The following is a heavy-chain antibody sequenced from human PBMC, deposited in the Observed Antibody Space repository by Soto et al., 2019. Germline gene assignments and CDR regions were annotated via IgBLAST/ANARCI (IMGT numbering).Heavy chain of an antibody. CDR3: AKVRRATVTTSGWYYYYGMDV. CDR2: ISYDGSNK. D-gene: IGHD4-17*01. CDR1: GFTFSSYG. J-gene: IGHJ6*02. V-gene: IGHV3-30*18. Sequence: GGSLRLSCAASGFTFSSYGMHWVRQAPGKGLEWVAVISYDGSNKYYADSVKGRFTISRDNSKNTLYLQMNSLRAEDTAVYYCAKVRRATVTTSGWYYYYGMDVWGQGTTVTVSS.